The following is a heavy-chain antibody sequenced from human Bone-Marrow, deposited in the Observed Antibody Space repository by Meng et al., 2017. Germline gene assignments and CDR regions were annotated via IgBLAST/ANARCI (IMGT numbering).Heavy chain of an antibody. J-gene: IGHJ4*02. CDR3: ARDLWRMTTAVPYYFDY. D-gene: IGHD4-17*01. CDR1: GYTFTGYY. Sequence: ASVKVSCKASGYTFTGYYMHWVRQAPGQGLEWMGWINPNSGGTNYAQKFQGRVTMTRDTSISTAYMELSRLRSDDTAVYYCARDLWRMTTAVPYYFDYWGQGTRVTVSS. V-gene: IGHV1-2*02. CDR2: INPNSGGT.